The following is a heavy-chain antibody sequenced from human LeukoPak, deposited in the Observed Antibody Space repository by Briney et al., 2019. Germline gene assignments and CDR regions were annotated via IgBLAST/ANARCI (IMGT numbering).Heavy chain of an antibody. CDR1: GDSVSSTSSA. Sequence: SQTLSLTCGISGDSVSSTSSAWNWIRQSPSRGLEWLGRTYYRSKWFNDYALSVKSRITINPDTSNNHFSLQLNSVTPEDTAVYYCARSGSGWNNWFDPWGQGTLVTVSS. V-gene: IGHV6-1*01. J-gene: IGHJ5*02. CDR3: ARSGSGWNNWFDP. D-gene: IGHD6-19*01. CDR2: TYYRSKWFN.